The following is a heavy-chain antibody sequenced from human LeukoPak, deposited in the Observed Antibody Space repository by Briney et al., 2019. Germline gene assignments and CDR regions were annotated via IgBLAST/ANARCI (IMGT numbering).Heavy chain of an antibody. V-gene: IGHV1-18*01. D-gene: IGHD1-26*01. CDR3: ARDEWELLDDAFDI. CDR1: GYTFTSYD. J-gene: IGHJ3*02. Sequence: ASVKVSCKASGYTFTSYDINWVRQATGQGLEWMGWISAYNGNTNYAQKLQGRVTMTTDTSTSTAYMELRSLRSDDTAVYYCARDEWELLDDAFDIWGQGTMVTVSS. CDR2: ISAYNGNT.